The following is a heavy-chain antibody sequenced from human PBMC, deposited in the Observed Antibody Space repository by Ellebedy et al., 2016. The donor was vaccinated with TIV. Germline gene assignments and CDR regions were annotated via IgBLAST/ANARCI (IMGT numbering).Heavy chain of an antibody. J-gene: IGHJ4*02. CDR1: GGSISSYY. V-gene: IGHV4-59*01. CDR2: IYYSGST. D-gene: IGHD2-8*01. Sequence: MPSETLSLTCTVSGGSISSYYWSWIRQPPGKGLEWIGYIYYSGSTNCNPSLKTRVTISVDTSKNQFSLKLSSVTAADTAVYYCVSCTLGNIFENWGQGTQVTVSS. CDR3: VSCTLGNIFEN.